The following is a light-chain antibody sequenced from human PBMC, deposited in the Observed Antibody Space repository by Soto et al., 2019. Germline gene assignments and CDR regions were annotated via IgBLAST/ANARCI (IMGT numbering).Light chain of an antibody. J-gene: IGKJ1*01. CDR3: QQYDSSPWT. Sequence: EIVWTQSPGTLSLSPGERATLSCRASQSVSRSYLAWYQQKLGQAPRLLIYGASSRATGIPDRFSGSGSGTDFTLTISRLEPEDFAVYYCQQYDSSPWTFGQGTKVEIK. CDR2: GAS. CDR1: QSVSRSY. V-gene: IGKV3-20*01.